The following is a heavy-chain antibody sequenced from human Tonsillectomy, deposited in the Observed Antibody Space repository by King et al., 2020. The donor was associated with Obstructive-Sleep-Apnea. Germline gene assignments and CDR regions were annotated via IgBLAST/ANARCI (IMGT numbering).Heavy chain of an antibody. J-gene: IGHJ4*02. V-gene: IGHV3-49*03. Sequence: EVQLVESGGGLVQPGRSLRLSCTASGFTFGDYAMSWFCQAPGKGLEWVDFFRSKAYGGTTEYAASVKGGFTSSRDDSKSIAYLQMKSLKTEDTAVYYCTRSCTNGVCYGPDFDYWGQGTLVTVSS. CDR3: TRSCTNGVCYGPDFDY. D-gene: IGHD2-8*01. CDR1: GFTFGDYA. CDR2: FRSKAYGGTT.